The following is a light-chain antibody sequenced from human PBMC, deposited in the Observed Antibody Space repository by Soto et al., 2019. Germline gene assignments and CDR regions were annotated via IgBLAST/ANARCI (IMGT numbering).Light chain of an antibody. CDR1: QSVSSSY. CDR3: HQYGYLFT. J-gene: IGKJ3*01. CDR2: GAS. Sequence: EIVLTQSPGTLSLSPGERATLSCRASQSVSSSYLAWYQQKPGQAPRLLIYGASSSATGIPDRFSCSGSGTDFTLTISRLEPEDLSVYSCHQYGYLFTFGPGTKVDIK. V-gene: IGKV3-20*01.